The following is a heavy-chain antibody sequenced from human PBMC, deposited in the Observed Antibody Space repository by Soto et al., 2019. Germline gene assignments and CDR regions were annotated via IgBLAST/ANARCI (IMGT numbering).Heavy chain of an antibody. J-gene: IGHJ4*02. Sequence: SETLSLTCTVSGGSISSGNYYWSWIRQPPGKGLEWIGFISYSESTYYSLSLKSRVTISVDTSKNQFSLNLSFVTAADTAVYYCATMGTPATGLYYFDYWGQGTLVTVSS. CDR2: ISYSEST. CDR1: GGSISSGNYY. CDR3: ATMGTPATGLYYFDY. V-gene: IGHV4-30-4*01. D-gene: IGHD5-18*01.